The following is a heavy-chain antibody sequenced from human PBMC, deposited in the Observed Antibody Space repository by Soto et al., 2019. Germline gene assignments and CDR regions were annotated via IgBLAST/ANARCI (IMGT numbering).Heavy chain of an antibody. CDR3: ARGREWLRLFDY. CDR2: INHSGST. Sequence: QVQLQQWGAGLLKPSETLSLTCAVYGGSFSGYYWSWIRQPPGKGLEWIGEINHSGSTNYNPSLMSRVTISVDTSKNQFSLKLSSVTAADTAVYYCARGREWLRLFDYWGQGTLVTVSS. J-gene: IGHJ4*02. V-gene: IGHV4-34*01. CDR1: GGSFSGYY. D-gene: IGHD5-12*01.